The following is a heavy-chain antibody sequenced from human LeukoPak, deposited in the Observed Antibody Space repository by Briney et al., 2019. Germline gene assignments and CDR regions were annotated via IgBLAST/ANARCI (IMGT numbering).Heavy chain of an antibody. D-gene: IGHD5-18*01. CDR3: AREGGYSYGDAPLHFDY. V-gene: IGHV4-59*12. Sequence: SETLSLTCTVSGGSISSYYWSWIRQPPGKGLEWLGNIYYSWSTNYNPSLKSRVTISVDTSKNQFSLKLSSVNAADTAVYYCAREGGYSYGDAPLHFDYWGQGTLVTVSS. CDR1: GGSISSYY. J-gene: IGHJ4*02. CDR2: IYYSWST.